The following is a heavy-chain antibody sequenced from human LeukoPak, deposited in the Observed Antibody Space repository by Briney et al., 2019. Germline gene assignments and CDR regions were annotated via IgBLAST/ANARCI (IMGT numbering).Heavy chain of an antibody. V-gene: IGHV3-21*01. CDR1: GLTFSSYD. D-gene: IGHD5-24*01. Sequence: GGSLRLSCAASGLTFSSYDMTWVRQAPGKGLEYVSSINYNGIYIFTADSVKGRFTISRDNAKNSLYLEMNSLRVEDTAFYYCARIGPGRDGSNSFDQWGQGTLVIVSS. CDR2: INYNGIYI. CDR3: ARIGPGRDGSNSFDQ. J-gene: IGHJ4*02.